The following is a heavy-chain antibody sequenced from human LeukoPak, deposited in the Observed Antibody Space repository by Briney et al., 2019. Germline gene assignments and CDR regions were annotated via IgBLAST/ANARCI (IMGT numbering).Heavy chain of an antibody. Sequence: GGSLRLSCAASGFTFSSYGMHWVRQAPGKRLEWVAVISYDGSNKYYADSVKGRFTISRDNSKNTLYLQMNSLRAEDTAVYYCAKDHLRIVVVVAANFDYWGQGTLVTVSS. V-gene: IGHV3-30*18. CDR2: ISYDGSNK. CDR3: AKDHLRIVVVVAANFDY. D-gene: IGHD2-15*01. J-gene: IGHJ4*02. CDR1: GFTFSSYG.